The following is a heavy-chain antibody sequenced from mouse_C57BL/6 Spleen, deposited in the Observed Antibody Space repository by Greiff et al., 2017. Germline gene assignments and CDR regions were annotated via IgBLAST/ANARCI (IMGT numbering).Heavy chain of an antibody. Sequence: VQLVESGPGLVQPSQSLSITCTVSGFSLTSYGVHWVRQSPGKGLEWLGVIWSGGSTDYNAAFISRLSISKDNSKSQVFFKMNSLQADDTAIYYCARRVHYYGSSPLAMDYWGQGTSVTVSS. D-gene: IGHD1-1*01. V-gene: IGHV2-2*01. CDR2: IWSGGST. CDR1: GFSLTSYG. CDR3: ARRVHYYGSSPLAMDY. J-gene: IGHJ4*01.